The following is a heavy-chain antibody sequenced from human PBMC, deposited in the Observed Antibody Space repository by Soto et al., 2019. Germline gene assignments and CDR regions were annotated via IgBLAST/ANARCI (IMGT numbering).Heavy chain of an antibody. D-gene: IGHD1-26*01. CDR2: IRSSGNVV. Sequence: PGGSLRLSCAASGFTFSSYGMNWVRQAPGKGLEWISYIRSSGNVVYYADSVRGRFTISRDNALNSLSLQVNSLRDEDTAVYYCAREAYSGSYLEEWGQGIQVTVSS. J-gene: IGHJ4*02. CDR1: GFTFSSYG. V-gene: IGHV3-48*02. CDR3: AREAYSGSYLEE.